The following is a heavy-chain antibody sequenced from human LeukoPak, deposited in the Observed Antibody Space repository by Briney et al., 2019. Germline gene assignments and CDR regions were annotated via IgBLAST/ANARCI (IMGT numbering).Heavy chain of an antibody. CDR3: AREEEMATNTDY. CDR2: INGDGSAT. D-gene: IGHD5-24*01. CDR1: GNYW. J-gene: IGHJ4*02. Sequence: GGSLRLSCAASGNYWMHWVRQAPGKGLVWVSRINGDGSATHYADSVKGRFSISRDNPKNTLYLHMHSLRADDTAVYYCAREEEMATNTDYWGQGTLVTVSS. V-gene: IGHV3-74*01.